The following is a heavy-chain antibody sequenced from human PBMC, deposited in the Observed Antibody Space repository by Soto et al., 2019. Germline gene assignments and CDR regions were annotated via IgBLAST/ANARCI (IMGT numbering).Heavy chain of an antibody. D-gene: IGHD6-13*01. CDR1: GFTFSSYS. Sequence: EVQLEESGGGLVKPGGSLRLSCAASGFTFSSYSMNWVRQAPGKGLEWVSSISSSSSYIYYADSVKGRFTISRDNAKNSLYLQMNSLRAEDTAVYYCARAYTSSWYNWFDPWGQGTLVTVSS. V-gene: IGHV3-21*01. J-gene: IGHJ5*02. CDR3: ARAYTSSWYNWFDP. CDR2: ISSSSSYI.